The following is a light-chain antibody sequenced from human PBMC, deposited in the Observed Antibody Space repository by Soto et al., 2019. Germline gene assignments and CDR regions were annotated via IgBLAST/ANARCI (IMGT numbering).Light chain of an antibody. Sequence: DIQMTQSPSTLSASVGDRVIITCRASQTISNWLAWYQQKPGEAPKVLIYKSSSLKSGVPSRFSGSGSGTEFTLTISSLQRDDFAPYYCQEYKTSSRAFGQGTRVDIK. CDR1: QTISNW. CDR2: KSS. CDR3: QEYKTSSRA. V-gene: IGKV1-5*03. J-gene: IGKJ1*01.